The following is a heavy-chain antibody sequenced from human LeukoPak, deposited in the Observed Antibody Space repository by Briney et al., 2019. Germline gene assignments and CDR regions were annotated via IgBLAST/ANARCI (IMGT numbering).Heavy chain of an antibody. Sequence: SETLSLTCTASGGSITSSTYYWGWIRQPPGKGLEWIGTIYYTGNTYYNPSLKSRLTMSLDTSQGQVSLQLSSVTAADTAVYYCARTGGTSSPFFDYWGQGTLVTVSS. J-gene: IGHJ4*02. CDR3: ARTGGTSSPFFDY. CDR2: IYYTGNT. V-gene: IGHV4-39*01. CDR1: GGSITSSTYY. D-gene: IGHD6-6*01.